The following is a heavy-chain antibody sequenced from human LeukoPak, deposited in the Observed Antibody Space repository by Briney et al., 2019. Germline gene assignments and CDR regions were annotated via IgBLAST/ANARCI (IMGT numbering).Heavy chain of an antibody. V-gene: IGHV4-39*01. D-gene: IGHD3-22*01. J-gene: IGHJ4*02. Sequence: PSETLSLTCTVSGGSISSSSYYWGWIRQPPGKGLEWIGSIYYSGSTYYNPSLKSRVTISVDTSKNQFSLKLSSVTAADTAVYYCARQRITGGYHDSSGYYYWGQGTLVTVSS. CDR3: ARQRITGGYHDSSGYYY. CDR1: GGSISSSSYY. CDR2: IYYSGST.